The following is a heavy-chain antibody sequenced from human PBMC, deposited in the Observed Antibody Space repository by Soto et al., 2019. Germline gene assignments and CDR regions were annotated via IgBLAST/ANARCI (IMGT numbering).Heavy chain of an antibody. J-gene: IGHJ6*02. CDR1: GGSISSGGYY. Sequence: SETLSLTCTVSGGSISSGGYYWSWIRQHPGKGLEWIGYIYYSGSTYYNPSLKSRVTISVDTSKNQFSLKLSSVTAADTAVYYCARDIAARPSPSYYYYGMDVWGQGTTVTVSS. D-gene: IGHD6-6*01. CDR3: ARDIAARPSPSYYYYGMDV. CDR2: IYYSGST. V-gene: IGHV4-31*03.